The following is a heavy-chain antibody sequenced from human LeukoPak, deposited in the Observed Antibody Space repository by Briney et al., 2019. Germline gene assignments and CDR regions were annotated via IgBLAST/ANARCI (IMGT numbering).Heavy chain of an antibody. V-gene: IGHV4-59*01. J-gene: IGHJ4*02. CDR1: GGSISDYY. Sequence: SETLSLTCTVSGGSISDYYWSWIRQPPGKGLEWIGYIYSSGSTTYNRSLKSRVTLSVDTSKNQFSLTLTSVTAADTAVYYCARGRFGELLLVDYWGQGTLVTVSS. CDR2: IYSSGST. CDR3: ARGRFGELLLVDY. D-gene: IGHD3-10*01.